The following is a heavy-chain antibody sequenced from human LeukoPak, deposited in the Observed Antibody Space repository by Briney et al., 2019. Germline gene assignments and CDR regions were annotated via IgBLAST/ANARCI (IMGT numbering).Heavy chain of an antibody. CDR2: ISANDGKT. V-gene: IGHV1-18*01. J-gene: IGHJ4*02. Sequence: ASVKVSCKASGFVFTSYGFTWVRQAPGQGLEWMGWISANDGKTHYSEKHQGRVTMSTDTATSTAYMELRSLRSDDTAEYYCARELHVERDDYWGQGTLVTVSS. D-gene: IGHD1-1*01. CDR3: ARELHVERDDY. CDR1: GFVFTSYG.